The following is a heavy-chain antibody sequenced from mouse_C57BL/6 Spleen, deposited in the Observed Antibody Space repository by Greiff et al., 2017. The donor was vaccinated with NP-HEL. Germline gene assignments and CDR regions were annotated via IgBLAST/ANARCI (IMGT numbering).Heavy chain of an antibody. Sequence: QVQLQQSGAELVKPGASVKISCKASGYAFSSYWMNWVNQRPGKGLEWIGQIYPGDGDTNYNGKFKGKATLTADKSSSTAYMQLSSRTSEDSAVYFCARSDGSSYFDYWGQGTTLTVSS. CDR2: IYPGDGDT. V-gene: IGHV1-80*01. CDR3: ARSDGSSYFDY. D-gene: IGHD1-1*01. CDR1: GYAFSSYW. J-gene: IGHJ2*01.